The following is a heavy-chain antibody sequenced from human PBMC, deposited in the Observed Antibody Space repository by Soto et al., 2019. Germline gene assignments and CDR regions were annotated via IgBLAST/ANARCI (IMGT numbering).Heavy chain of an antibody. CDR3: ARRGDSFGTYFDY. Sequence: SETLSLTCTVSGGSISSSSYFWGWIRQPPGKGLEWIGTIYYDGGTYYNPSLKSRVTISVDTSKNQFSLKLNSMTAADTAVYYCARRGDSFGTYFDYWGQGTLVTVSS. J-gene: IGHJ4*02. V-gene: IGHV4-39*01. D-gene: IGHD5-18*01. CDR1: GGSISSSSYF. CDR2: IYYDGGT.